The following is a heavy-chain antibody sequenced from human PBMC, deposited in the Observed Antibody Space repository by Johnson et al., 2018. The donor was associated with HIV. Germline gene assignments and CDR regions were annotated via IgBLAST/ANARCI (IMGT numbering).Heavy chain of an antibody. V-gene: IGHV3-20*04. CDR3: VRGWVGATLRAFEI. Sequence: VQLVESGGGLVQPGGSLRLSCAASGFTFRSYGMHWVRQAPGKGLEWVSLITWNGGSTYYADSVKGRFNISRDNAKNSLYLQMNSLTTEDTALYYCVRGWVGATLRAFEIWGQGTMVTVSS. CDR1: GFTFRSYG. D-gene: IGHD1-26*01. CDR2: ITWNGGST. J-gene: IGHJ3*02.